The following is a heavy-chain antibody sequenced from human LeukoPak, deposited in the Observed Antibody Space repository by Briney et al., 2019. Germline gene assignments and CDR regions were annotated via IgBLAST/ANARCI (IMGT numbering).Heavy chain of an antibody. CDR1: GFTFSSYS. J-gene: IGHJ4*02. V-gene: IGHV3-23*01. Sequence: GGSLRLSCAASGFTFSSYSMTWVRQAAGKVLEWVSTTCGSGGNTYYANSVKGQFTISRDNSKNTLSLQMNSLRAEDTAVYFCARDSRGGSYSVVVSIDYWGQGTLVTVS. CDR3: ARDSRGGSYSVVVSIDY. D-gene: IGHD1-26*01. CDR2: TCGSGGNT.